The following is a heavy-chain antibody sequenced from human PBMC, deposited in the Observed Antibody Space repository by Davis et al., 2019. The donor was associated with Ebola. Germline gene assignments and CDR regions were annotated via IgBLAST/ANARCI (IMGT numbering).Heavy chain of an antibody. D-gene: IGHD6-13*01. CDR2: INHSGST. Sequence: PSETLSLTCTVSGGSISSSSYYWTSIRQPPVNGFEWIGEINHSGSTNYNPSLKSRVTISVDTSKNQFSLKLSSVTAADTAVYYSARGIIAAAGPYFFDYWGQGTLVTVSS. J-gene: IGHJ4*02. V-gene: IGHV4-39*07. CDR3: ARGIIAAAGPYFFDY. CDR1: GGSISSSSYY.